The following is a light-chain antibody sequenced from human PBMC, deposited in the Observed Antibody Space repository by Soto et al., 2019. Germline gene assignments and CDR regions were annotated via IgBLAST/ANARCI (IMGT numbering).Light chain of an antibody. V-gene: IGLV1-40*01. CDR1: SSNIGAGSD. J-gene: IGLJ2*01. Sequence: QSVLTQPPSVSGAPGQRVTISCTGSSSNIGAGSDVHWYQQLPGTAPKLLIYGHSNRPSGVPDRFSGSKSGTSASLAITGRQAEDEADYYGQSYDSSLSGVVFGGGTKLPVL. CDR2: GHS. CDR3: QSYDSSLSGVV.